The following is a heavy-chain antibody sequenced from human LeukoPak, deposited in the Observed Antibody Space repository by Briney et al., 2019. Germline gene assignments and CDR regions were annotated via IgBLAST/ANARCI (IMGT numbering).Heavy chain of an antibody. CDR3: ARGLLLWFGELRGWFDP. Sequence: SETLSLTCAVYGGSFSGYYWSWIRQPPGKGLEWIGEINHSGSTNYNPSLKSRVTISVDTSKNQFSLKLSSVTAADTAVYYCARGLLLWFGELRGWFDPWGQGTLVTVSS. D-gene: IGHD3-10*01. CDR2: INHSGST. CDR1: GGSFSGYY. V-gene: IGHV4-34*01. J-gene: IGHJ5*02.